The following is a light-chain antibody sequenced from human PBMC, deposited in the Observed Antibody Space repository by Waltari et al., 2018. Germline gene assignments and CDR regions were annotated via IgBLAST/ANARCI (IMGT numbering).Light chain of an antibody. Sequence: DIEMTQSPSSLSASVRDRVTITCRASQGIGNDLGWYQQKPGKVPRRLIYEASTLQIGVPSRFSGSGSGTEFTLTISSLQPEDFAEFYCLQYNTYPWTFGQGTKVEVK. V-gene: IGKV1-17*01. J-gene: IGKJ1*01. CDR3: LQYNTYPWT. CDR1: QGIGND. CDR2: EAS.